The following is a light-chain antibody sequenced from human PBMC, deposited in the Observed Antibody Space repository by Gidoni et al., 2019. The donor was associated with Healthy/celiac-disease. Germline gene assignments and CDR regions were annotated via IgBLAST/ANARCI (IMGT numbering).Light chain of an antibody. J-gene: IGKJ1*01. Sequence: DIQLTQSPSTLSASAGDRATITCRASQSSSSWLAWYQQKPGKAPKLLIYDASSLESGVSSRFSGSGSATEFTITISSLQPDDFATYYCQQYNSYSTFGQGTKVEIK. CDR1: QSSSSW. V-gene: IGKV1-5*01. CDR2: DAS. CDR3: QQYNSYST.